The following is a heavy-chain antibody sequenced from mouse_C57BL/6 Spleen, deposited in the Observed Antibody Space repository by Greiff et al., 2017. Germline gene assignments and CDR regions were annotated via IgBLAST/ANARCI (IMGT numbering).Heavy chain of an antibody. Sequence: VQLQQSGAELMKPGASVKLSCKATGYTFTGYWIEWVKQRPGHGLEWIGEILPGSGSTNSNEKFKGKATFTADTSSNTAYMQLSSLTTEDSAIYYCAREGPFAYWGQGTLVTVSA. V-gene: IGHV1-9*01. CDR1: GYTFTGYW. CDR2: ILPGSGST. CDR3: AREGPFAY. J-gene: IGHJ3*01.